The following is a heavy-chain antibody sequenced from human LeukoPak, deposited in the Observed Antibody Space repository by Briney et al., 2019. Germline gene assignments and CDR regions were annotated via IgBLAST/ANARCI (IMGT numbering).Heavy chain of an antibody. CDR3: ANLAYCGGDCPRPPFDY. D-gene: IGHD2-21*02. J-gene: IGHJ4*02. CDR2: ISYDGSNK. Sequence: TRRSLRLSCAASGFTFSSYGMHWVRQAPGKGPEWVAVISYDGSNKSYPDSVKGRFTISRDNSKNTLYLQMNSLRAEDTAVYYCANLAYCGGDCPRPPFDYWGQGTLVTVSS. CDR1: GFTFSSYG. V-gene: IGHV3-30*18.